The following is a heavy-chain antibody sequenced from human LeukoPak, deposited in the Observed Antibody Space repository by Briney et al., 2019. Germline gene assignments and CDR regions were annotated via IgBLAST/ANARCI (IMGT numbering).Heavy chain of an antibody. CDR3: ARDRSNSGPYYFDY. Sequence: ASVKVSCKPSGYTFTSYGISWVRQSPGQALEWMGWISAYNGNTNYAQKLQGRVTITTDTATSTAYMELRSLRSDDTAVYYCARDRSNSGPYYFDYWGQGTLVTVSS. V-gene: IGHV1-18*01. J-gene: IGHJ4*02. CDR1: GYTFTSYG. D-gene: IGHD6-19*01. CDR2: ISAYNGNT.